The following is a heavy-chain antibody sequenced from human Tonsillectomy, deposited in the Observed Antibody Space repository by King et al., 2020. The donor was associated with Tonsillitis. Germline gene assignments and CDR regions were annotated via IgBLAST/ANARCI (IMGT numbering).Heavy chain of an antibody. Sequence: VQLVESGGGLVQPGRSLRLSCAASGFTFDDYAMHWVRQAPGKGLEWVSGISWNSGNIGYADSVKGRFTISRDNAKNSLYLQMNSLRAEDTALYYCAKGDSSGWSRLYNYYGLDVWGQGTTVTVSS. CDR2: ISWNSGNI. CDR3: AKGDSSGWSRLYNYYGLDV. D-gene: IGHD6-19*01. J-gene: IGHJ6*02. V-gene: IGHV3-9*01. CDR1: GFTFDDYA.